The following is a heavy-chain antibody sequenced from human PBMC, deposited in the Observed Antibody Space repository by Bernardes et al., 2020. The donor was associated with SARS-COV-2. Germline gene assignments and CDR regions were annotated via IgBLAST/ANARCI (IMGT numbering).Heavy chain of an antibody. CDR3: ARFVAAAGRDYHYYYYGMDV. J-gene: IGHJ6*02. CDR1: RYTFTDYY. CDR2: INPNSSGT. Sequence: ASVKVSCKASRYTFTDYYIHWVRQAPGQGLEWMGWINPNSSGTTYAQRFQGRVTMTRDTSIGTAYMELTRLRSDDTAVYYCARFVAAAGRDYHYYYYGMDVWGQGTTVTVSS. D-gene: IGHD6-13*01. V-gene: IGHV1-2*02.